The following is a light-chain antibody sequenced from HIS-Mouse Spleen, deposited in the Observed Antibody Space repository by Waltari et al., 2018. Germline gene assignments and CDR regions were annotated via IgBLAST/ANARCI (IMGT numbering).Light chain of an antibody. CDR3: SSYTSSSVV. CDR2: DVS. Sequence: QSALTQPASVSGSPGQSITISCPGTSSDVGGYNYVSWYQQHPGKAPKLMIDDVSNRPSGVSNRFSGSKSGNTASLTISGLQAEDEADYYCSSYTSSSVVFGGGTKLTVL. J-gene: IGLJ2*01. V-gene: IGLV2-14*03. CDR1: SSDVGGYNY.